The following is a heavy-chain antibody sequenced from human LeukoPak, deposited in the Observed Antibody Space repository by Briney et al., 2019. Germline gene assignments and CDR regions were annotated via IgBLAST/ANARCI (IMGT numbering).Heavy chain of an antibody. CDR1: GGSISDGGYY. D-gene: IGHD3-9*01. CDR3: VTNYDILTAYHAY. CDR2: INHSGIT. Sequence: MSSETLSLTCAVSGGSISDGGYYWSWIRQHPGKGLEWIGEINHSGITDYNPSLKSRVTISEDTSRRQLSLRLTSVTAADTAVYFCVTNYDILTAYHAYWGQGTLVTVSS. V-gene: IGHV4-34*01. J-gene: IGHJ4*02.